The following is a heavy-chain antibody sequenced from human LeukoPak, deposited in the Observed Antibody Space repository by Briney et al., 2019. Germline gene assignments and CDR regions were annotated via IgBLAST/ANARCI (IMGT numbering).Heavy chain of an antibody. CDR1: GYTFTDNY. J-gene: IGHJ5*02. Sequence: AASVKVSCKASGYTFTDNYIHWVRQAPGQGLEWMGWINPLSGGPMYAQKFQGRVTMTRDTSLSTAYIELNGLKSDDTAIYYCAREGIKIFGGGAPFDPWGKGPLVTVSS. CDR3: AREGIKIFGGGAPFDP. D-gene: IGHD3-3*01. V-gene: IGHV1-2*02. CDR2: INPLSGGP.